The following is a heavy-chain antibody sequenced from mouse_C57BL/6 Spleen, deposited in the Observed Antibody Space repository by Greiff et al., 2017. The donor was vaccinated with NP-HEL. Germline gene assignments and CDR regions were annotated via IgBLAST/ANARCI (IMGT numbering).Heavy chain of an antibody. Sequence: VQLQESGTELVKPGASVKLSCKASGYTFTSYWMHWVKQRPGQGLEWIGNINPSNGGTNYNEKFKSKATLTVDKSSSTAYMQLSSLTSEDSAVYYCARYDDYDWYFDVWGTGTTVTVSS. J-gene: IGHJ1*03. CDR2: INPSNGGT. D-gene: IGHD2-4*01. CDR1: GYTFTSYW. CDR3: ARYDDYDWYFDV. V-gene: IGHV1-53*01.